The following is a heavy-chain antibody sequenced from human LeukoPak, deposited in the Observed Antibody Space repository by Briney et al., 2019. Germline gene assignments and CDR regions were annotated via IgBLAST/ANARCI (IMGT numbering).Heavy chain of an antibody. CDR3: ARIIVGATRPGYDAFDI. V-gene: IGHV1-3*03. CDR1: GYTFTSYA. J-gene: IGHJ3*02. CDR2: INAGNGNT. Sequence: SVKVSCKASGYTFTSYAMHWVRQAPGQRLEWMGWINAGNGNTKYSQEFQGRVTITRDTSASTVYMELSSLRSEDTAVYYCARIIVGATRPGYDAFDIWGQGTMVTVSS. D-gene: IGHD1-26*01.